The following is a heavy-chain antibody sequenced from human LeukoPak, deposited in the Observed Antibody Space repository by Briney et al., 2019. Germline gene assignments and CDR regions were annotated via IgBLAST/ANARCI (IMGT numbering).Heavy chain of an antibody. D-gene: IGHD3-10*01. CDR2: INPNSGGT. V-gene: IGHV1-2*02. J-gene: IGHJ3*02. Sequence: GASVKVSCKASGYTFTGYYMHWVRQAPGQGLEWMGWINPNSGGTNYAQKFQGRVTMTRDKSIRTAYMELSRLTSDDTAVYYCARNIWFGESADAFDIWGQGTMATVSS. CDR3: ARNIWFGESADAFDI. CDR1: GYTFTGYY.